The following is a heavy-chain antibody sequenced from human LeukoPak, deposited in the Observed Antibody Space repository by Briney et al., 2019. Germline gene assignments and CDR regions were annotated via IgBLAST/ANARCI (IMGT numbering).Heavy chain of an antibody. V-gene: IGHV3-43*02. Sequence: GGSLRLSCAASGFSFAYYAMHWVRQAPGKGLEWVSLITANGDSTYYADSVKGRFTISRDNSKNSLSLQMNSLRTEDTALYYCAKDIEAGTADLSFDYWGQGTLVTVSS. J-gene: IGHJ4*02. CDR3: AKDIEAGTADLSFDY. CDR2: ITANGDST. CDR1: GFSFAYYA. D-gene: IGHD2-21*02.